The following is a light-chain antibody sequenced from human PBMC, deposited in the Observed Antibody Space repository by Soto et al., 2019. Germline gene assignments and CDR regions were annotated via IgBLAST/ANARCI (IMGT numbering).Light chain of an antibody. CDR1: SSDVGGYDY. V-gene: IGLV2-14*03. Sequence: LTQAASVSGSPGQSITISCTGTSSDVGGYDYVSWYQHHPGKAPKLMIYDVSNRPSGVSNRFSGSKSGYTASLTISGLQAEDEADYYCSSYTSTTTGVVFGGGTKVTVL. CDR3: SSYTSTTTGVV. CDR2: DVS. J-gene: IGLJ2*01.